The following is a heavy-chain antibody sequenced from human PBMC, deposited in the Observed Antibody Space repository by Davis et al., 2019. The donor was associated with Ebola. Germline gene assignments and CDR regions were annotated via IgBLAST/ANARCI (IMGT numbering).Heavy chain of an antibody. Sequence: ASVKVSCKASRYTFTSYYMHWVRQAPGQGLEWMGIINPSGGSTSYAQKFQGRVTMTRDTSTSTVYMELSSLRSEDTAVYYCAAAVGAMTTVTEFDYWGQGTLVTVSS. CDR1: RYTFTSYY. D-gene: IGHD4-17*01. CDR3: AAAVGAMTTVTEFDY. CDR2: INPSGGST. V-gene: IGHV1-46*01. J-gene: IGHJ4*02.